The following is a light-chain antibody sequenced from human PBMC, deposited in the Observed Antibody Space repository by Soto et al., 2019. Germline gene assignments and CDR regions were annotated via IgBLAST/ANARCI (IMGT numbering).Light chain of an antibody. J-gene: IGKJ2*01. Sequence: EIVMTQSPATLSVSPGERVTLSCRASQSVSSNLAWYQQKPGQAPRLLMYSASTRATGIPGRFSGSGSGTEFTLAISSLQSEDFAVYYCQQDVNWPPTFTFGQGTKLEIK. CDR3: QQDVNWPPTFT. CDR2: SAS. CDR1: QSVSSN. V-gene: IGKV3-15*01.